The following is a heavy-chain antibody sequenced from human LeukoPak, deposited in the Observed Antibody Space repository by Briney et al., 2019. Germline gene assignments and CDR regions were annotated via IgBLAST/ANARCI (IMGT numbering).Heavy chain of an antibody. CDR1: GYTFTGYY. J-gene: IGHJ5*02. CDR3: ARDFTYGYWFDP. CDR2: ISAYNGNT. Sequence: GASVKDSCKASGYTFTGYYMHWVRQAPGQGLEWMGWISAYNGNTNYAQKLQGRVTMTTDTSTSTAYMELRSLRSDDTAVYYCARDFTYGYWFDPWGQGTLVTVSS. V-gene: IGHV1-18*04. D-gene: IGHD4-17*01.